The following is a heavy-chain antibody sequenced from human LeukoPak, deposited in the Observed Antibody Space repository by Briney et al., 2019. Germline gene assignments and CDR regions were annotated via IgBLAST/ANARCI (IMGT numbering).Heavy chain of an antibody. Sequence: ASVKVSCKASGYTFTGYYMHWVRQAPEQGLEWMGWINPNSGGTNYAQKFQGRVTMTRDTSISTAYMELSRLRSDDTAVYYCARVKGIAAAGTVPFDYWGQGTLVTVSS. CDR2: INPNSGGT. CDR3: ARVKGIAAAGTVPFDY. V-gene: IGHV1-2*02. D-gene: IGHD6-13*01. J-gene: IGHJ4*02. CDR1: GYTFTGYY.